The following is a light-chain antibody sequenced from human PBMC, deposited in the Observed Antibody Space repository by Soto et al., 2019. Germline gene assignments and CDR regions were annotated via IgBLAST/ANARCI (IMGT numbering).Light chain of an antibody. J-gene: IGKJ1*01. CDR2: GAY. V-gene: IGKV3-20*01. CDR3: QQYGSSQWT. CDR1: QSVGTN. Sequence: EIVMTQSPATLSVSPGERATLSCRASQSVGTNFVWYQQKPGQAPRLLIYGAYTRATGIPDRFSGSGSGTDFTLTISRLEPEDFAVYYCQQYGSSQWTFGQGTKVDI.